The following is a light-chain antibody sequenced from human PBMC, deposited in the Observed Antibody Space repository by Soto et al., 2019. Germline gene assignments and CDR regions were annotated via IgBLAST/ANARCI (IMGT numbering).Light chain of an antibody. CDR3: AAWDDSRNGPV. Sequence: QSVLTQPPSVSEAPRQRGTISCSGSSSNIGNTAVNWYQQLPGKAPKLLIYYDDLLPSWVSDRFSGSKSGTSASLAISGLQSEDEADYYCAAWDDSRNGPVVGGGTKLTVL. CDR2: YDD. J-gene: IGLJ3*02. CDR1: SSNIGNTA. V-gene: IGLV1-36*01.